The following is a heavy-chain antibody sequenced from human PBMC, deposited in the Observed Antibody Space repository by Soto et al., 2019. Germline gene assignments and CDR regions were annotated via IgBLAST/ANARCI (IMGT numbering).Heavy chain of an antibody. J-gene: IGHJ4*01. CDR1: GGSITSYY. D-gene: IGHD2-2*02. CDR3: ARTTYTTSNYFDY. Sequence: PSETLSLTCTVSGGSITSYYWSWIRQPPGKGLEWIAYIYYRGSNTYNPSLESRVTMSVDTSKNQFSLNLSSVTAADTAVYYCARTTYTTSNYFDYWGHGTRVTVS. V-gene: IGHV4-59*01. CDR2: IYYRGSN.